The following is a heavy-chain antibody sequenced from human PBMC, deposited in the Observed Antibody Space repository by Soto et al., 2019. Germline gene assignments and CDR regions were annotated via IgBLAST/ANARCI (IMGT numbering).Heavy chain of an antibody. V-gene: IGHV3-74*01. J-gene: IGHJ4*02. Sequence: PGGSLRLSCAASGFTFSSYWMHWVRQAPGKGLVWVSRINSDGSSTSYADSVKGRFTISRDNAKNTLYLQMNSLRAEDTAVYYCARRSRYSSGLDYWGQGTLVTVSS. D-gene: IGHD6-19*01. CDR1: GFTFSSYW. CDR3: ARRSRYSSGLDY. CDR2: INSDGSST.